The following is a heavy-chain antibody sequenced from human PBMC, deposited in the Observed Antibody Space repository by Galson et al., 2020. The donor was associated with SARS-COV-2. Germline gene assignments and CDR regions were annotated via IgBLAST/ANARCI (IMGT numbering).Heavy chain of an antibody. CDR1: GPGFSWHW. Sequence: QAGGSLRLSCAASGPGFSWHWMHWVRQVPGKGLVWVSRINSDSSSKIYADSVQGRFTISRDNAKSTLYLQMNSLRAEDSAVYYCVTSNGENWFDLWGQGTLVTVSS. J-gene: IGHJ5*02. D-gene: IGHD4-17*01. V-gene: IGHV3-74*01. CDR2: INSDSSSK. CDR3: VTSNGENWFDL.